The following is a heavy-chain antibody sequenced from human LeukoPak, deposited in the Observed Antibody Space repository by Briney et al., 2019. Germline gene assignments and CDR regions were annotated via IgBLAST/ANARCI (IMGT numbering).Heavy chain of an antibody. J-gene: IGHJ4*02. Sequence: GRSLRLSCAVSGFTFKNAWMTWVRQAPGRGLEWVGRIKSKTDGGTTDYAAPVKGRFSISRDDSKNTLYLQLNSLITEDTAVYHCTTVGIWTDFDYWGQGTPVTVSS. CDR1: GFTFKNAW. CDR2: IKSKTDGGTT. CDR3: TTVGIWTDFDY. D-gene: IGHD1-1*01. V-gene: IGHV3-15*01.